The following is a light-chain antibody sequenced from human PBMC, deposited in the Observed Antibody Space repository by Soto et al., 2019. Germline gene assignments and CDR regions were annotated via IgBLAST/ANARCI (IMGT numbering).Light chain of an antibody. CDR1: SSDVGAYNF. V-gene: IGLV2-14*03. CDR2: NVY. J-gene: IGLJ1*01. CDR3: SAYTVSRTYV. Sequence: HSVLTQPASVSGSPSQAITISCTGTSSDVGAYNFVSWHQQHPGKAPKLMIYNVYDRPSGISYRFSGSKSGNTASLTISGLQGEDEADYYCSAYTVSRTYVFGTGTKVTV.